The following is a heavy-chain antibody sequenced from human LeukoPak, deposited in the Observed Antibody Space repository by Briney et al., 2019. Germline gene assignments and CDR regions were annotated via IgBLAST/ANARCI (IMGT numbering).Heavy chain of an antibody. D-gene: IGHD2-8*01. Sequence: PGGSLRLSCAASGFTFSSYGISWVRQAPGKGLEWVSAISTSGGSTNYADSVKGRFTISRDNSKNTLYLQMNSLRAEDTAVYYCAKVFFMDYWGQGTLVTVSS. CDR3: AKVFFMDY. J-gene: IGHJ4*02. CDR2: ISTSGGST. CDR1: GFTFSSYG. V-gene: IGHV3-23*01.